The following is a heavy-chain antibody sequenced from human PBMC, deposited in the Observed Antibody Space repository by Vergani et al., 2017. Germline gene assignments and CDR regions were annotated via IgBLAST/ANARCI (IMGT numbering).Heavy chain of an antibody. CDR2: ISSSGSTI. Sequence: VQLVESGGGVVQPGRSLRLSCAASGFTFSSYEMNWVRQAPGKGLEWVSYISSSGSTIYYADSVKGRFTISRDNAKNSLYLQMNSLRAEDTAVYYCARDREDIVVVPAASGAFDIWGQGTMVTVSS. D-gene: IGHD2-2*01. CDR3: ARDREDIVVVPAASGAFDI. J-gene: IGHJ3*02. V-gene: IGHV3-48*03. CDR1: GFTFSSYE.